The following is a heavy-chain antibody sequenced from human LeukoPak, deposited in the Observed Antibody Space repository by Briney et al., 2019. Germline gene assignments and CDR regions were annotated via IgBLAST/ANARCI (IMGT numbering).Heavy chain of an antibody. CDR2: INPNSGGT. CDR3: ARPGRGSRNAFDI. Sequence: ASVKVSCKASGYTFTGYYMHWVRQAPGQGLEWMGWINPNSGGTNYAQKFQGRVTMTRDTSISTAYMELGRLRSDDTAVYYCARPGRGSRNAFDIWGQGTMVTVSS. D-gene: IGHD1-14*01. V-gene: IGHV1-2*02. J-gene: IGHJ3*02. CDR1: GYTFTGYY.